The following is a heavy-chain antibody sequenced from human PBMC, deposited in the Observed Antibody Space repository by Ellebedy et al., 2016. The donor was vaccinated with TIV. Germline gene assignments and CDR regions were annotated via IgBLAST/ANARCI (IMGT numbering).Heavy chain of an antibody. CDR2: INHSGST. D-gene: IGHD2-2*02. CDR3: ARGARYCSSTSCYSGGFDY. J-gene: IGHJ4*02. V-gene: IGHV4-34*01. Sequence: SETLSLXXAVYGGSFSGYYWSWIRQPPGKGLEWIGEINHSGSTNYNPSLKSRVTISLDTSKNQFSLKLSSVTAADTAVYYCARGARYCSSTSCYSGGFDYWGQGTLVTVSS. CDR1: GGSFSGYY.